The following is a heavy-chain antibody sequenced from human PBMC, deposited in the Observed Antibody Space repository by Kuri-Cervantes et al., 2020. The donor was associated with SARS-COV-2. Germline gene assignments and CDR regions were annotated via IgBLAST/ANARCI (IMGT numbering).Heavy chain of an antibody. J-gene: IGHJ4*01. V-gene: IGHV5-51*01. CDR1: GYSFGTYW. CDR3: VRRFVGSMVRGAAEY. Sequence: GESLKISCKGSGYSFGTYWNGWVRQMRGKGLEWAWIIYGDDSDTSYRPSYQGEVTTSDDKSITTAYLQRSLLKAADTAMYYWVRRFVGSMVRGAAEYWGQGTLVTVSS. CDR2: IYGDDSDT. D-gene: IGHD3-10*01.